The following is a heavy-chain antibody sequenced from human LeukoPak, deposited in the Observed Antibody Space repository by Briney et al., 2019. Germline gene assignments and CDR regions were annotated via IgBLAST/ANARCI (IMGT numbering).Heavy chain of an antibody. CDR3: ARDPVHSSGWFAVSYYYMDV. J-gene: IGHJ6*03. Sequence: GGSLRLSCAASGFTFSRHWMSWVRQGPGKGLEWVANIKRDGSEKFYVDSVKGRFTISRDNPKNSLYLQMNSLRAEDSAVYYCARDPVHSSGWFAVSYYYMDVWGTGTTVTVSS. V-gene: IGHV3-7*01. CDR1: GFTFSRHW. D-gene: IGHD6-19*01. CDR2: IKRDGSEK.